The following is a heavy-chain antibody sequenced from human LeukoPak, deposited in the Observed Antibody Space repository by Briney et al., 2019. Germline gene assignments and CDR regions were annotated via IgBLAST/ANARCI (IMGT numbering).Heavy chain of an antibody. CDR3: AKDLQDYYGSGSYYNVLGGAFDY. Sequence: GGSLRLSCAASGFTFSTYAMSWVRQAPGKGLEWVSGISGSGGSSYYPDSVKGRFTISRDHSKNTLYLQLNSLRAEDTAVYYCAKDLQDYYGSGSYYNVLGGAFDYWGQGTLVTVSS. V-gene: IGHV3-23*01. CDR1: GFTFSTYA. J-gene: IGHJ4*02. CDR2: ISGSGGSS. D-gene: IGHD3-10*01.